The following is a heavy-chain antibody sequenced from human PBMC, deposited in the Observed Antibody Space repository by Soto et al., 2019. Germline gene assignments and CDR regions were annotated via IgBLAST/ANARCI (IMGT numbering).Heavy chain of an antibody. V-gene: IGHV3-33*01. D-gene: IGHD2-8*01. CDR1: GFTFSSYG. CDR2: IWYDGSNK. J-gene: IGHJ4*02. CDR3: ERYSTLCMVYFDH. Sequence: PGGSLRLSCAASGFTFSSYGMHWVRQAPGKGLEWVAVIWYDGSNKYYADSVKGRFTISRDNSKNTLYLQMNSLRAEDTAVYCCERYSTLCMVYFDHWGQGILVTVSS.